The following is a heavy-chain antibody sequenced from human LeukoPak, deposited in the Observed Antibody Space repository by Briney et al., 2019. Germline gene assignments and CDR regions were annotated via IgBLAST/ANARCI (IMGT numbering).Heavy chain of an antibody. V-gene: IGHV3-7*01. D-gene: IGHD4-11*01. CDR2: IKQDGSEK. J-gene: IGHJ4*02. Sequence: GGSLRLSCAASGFTLSGYWMSWVRQAPGKGLEWVANIKQDGSEKYYVDSVKGRFTISRDNAKNSLYLQMNSLRAEDTAVYYCARDHDYTSDYWGQGTLVTVSS. CDR3: ARDHDYTSDY. CDR1: GFTLSGYW.